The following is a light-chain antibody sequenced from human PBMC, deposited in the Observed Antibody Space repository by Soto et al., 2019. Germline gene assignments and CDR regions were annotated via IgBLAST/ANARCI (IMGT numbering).Light chain of an antibody. J-gene: IGLJ2*01. CDR3: QSYDSSNQEG. CDR1: SGGIASNY. Sequence: NFMLTQPHSVSESPGKTVTISCTPSSGGIASNYVQWYQQRPGSAPTTVIYEDNQRPSGVPERFSGSIDSSSNSASLTSSGLKTEDEADDNCQSYDSSNQEGFGGGTKLTV. V-gene: IGLV6-57*03. CDR2: EDN.